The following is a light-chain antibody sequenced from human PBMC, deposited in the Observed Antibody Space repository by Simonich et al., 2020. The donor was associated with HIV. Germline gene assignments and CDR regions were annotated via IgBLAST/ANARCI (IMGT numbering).Light chain of an antibody. CDR3: QQSYDIPIT. J-gene: IGKJ5*01. V-gene: IGKV1-39*01. CDR2: AAS. Sequence: DIQMTQSPSSLSASVGDRVTITCRASQSISSYLNWYQKQPGKAPKLLIYAASSLQSGVPSRFSGSGSGTDFTLTISSLQPEDFATYHCQQSYDIPITFGQGTRLEIK. CDR1: QSISSY.